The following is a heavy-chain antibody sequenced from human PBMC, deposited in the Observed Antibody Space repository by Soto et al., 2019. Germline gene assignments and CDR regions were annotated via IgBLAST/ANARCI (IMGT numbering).Heavy chain of an antibody. Sequence: QVQLQESGPGLVKPSETLSLTCTVSGDSISSHFWSWIRQPPGKGLEWIGYIYYTGSTSYNPSLKSRLTISMDTSNSQFSLQLSSVTAADTTIYYCARVKLRSSYTPFDSWGQGTRVTVSS. D-gene: IGHD3-16*02. CDR3: ARVKLRSSYTPFDS. V-gene: IGHV4-59*11. CDR2: IYYTGST. J-gene: IGHJ4*02. CDR1: GDSISSHF.